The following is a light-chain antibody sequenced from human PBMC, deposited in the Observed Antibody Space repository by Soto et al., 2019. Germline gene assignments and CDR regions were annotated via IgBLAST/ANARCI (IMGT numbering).Light chain of an antibody. Sequence: AIQMTQSPSSLSASFGDRVTITCRASQGIRGDLGWYQQKPGKAPKLLISATSTLQSGVPSRFRGRGSGTNFTLTISSLQHEDFATYYCIQDFISPLTVGQGTKVDIK. V-gene: IGKV1-6*01. J-gene: IGKJ1*01. CDR1: QGIRGD. CDR3: IQDFISPLT. CDR2: ATS.